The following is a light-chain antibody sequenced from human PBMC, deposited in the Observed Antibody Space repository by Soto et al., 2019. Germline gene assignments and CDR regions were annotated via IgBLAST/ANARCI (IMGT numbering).Light chain of an antibody. V-gene: IGKV3-15*01. CDR2: DTS. CDR1: QGIGST. Sequence: EIVMTQSPATLSVSPGEGATLSCRASQGIGSTLAWYQQKPGQTPRLLIYDTSIRATGVPARFRGSASGTEFTLTITRLQSEDFATYYCLQDYDFPWTFGHGTKVEIK. CDR3: LQDYDFPWT. J-gene: IGKJ1*01.